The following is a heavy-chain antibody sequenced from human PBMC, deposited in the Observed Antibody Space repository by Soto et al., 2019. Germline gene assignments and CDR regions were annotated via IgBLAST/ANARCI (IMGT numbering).Heavy chain of an antibody. D-gene: IGHD3-22*01. V-gene: IGHV3-11*06. Sequence: GGSLRLSCAASGFTFSDYYMSWIRQAPGKGLEWVSYISSSSSYTNYANSVKGRFTISRDNAKNSLYLQMNSLRAEDTAVYYCARDAYYYDSSGYRYFDYWGQGTLVTVS. CDR1: GFTFSDYY. CDR2: ISSSSSYT. J-gene: IGHJ4*02. CDR3: ARDAYYYDSSGYRYFDY.